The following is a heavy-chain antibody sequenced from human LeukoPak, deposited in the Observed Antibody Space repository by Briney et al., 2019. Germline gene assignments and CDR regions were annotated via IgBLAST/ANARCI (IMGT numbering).Heavy chain of an antibody. Sequence: PGGSLRLSCAASGFTFDDYAMHWVRHAPGKGLEWVSGISWNSGSIGYADSVKGRFTISRDNAKNSLYLQMNSLRAEDTALYYCAKDRGVDRSLDYWGQGTLVTVSS. CDR1: GFTFDDYA. CDR2: ISWNSGSI. D-gene: IGHD3/OR15-3a*01. V-gene: IGHV3-9*01. J-gene: IGHJ4*02. CDR3: AKDRGVDRSLDY.